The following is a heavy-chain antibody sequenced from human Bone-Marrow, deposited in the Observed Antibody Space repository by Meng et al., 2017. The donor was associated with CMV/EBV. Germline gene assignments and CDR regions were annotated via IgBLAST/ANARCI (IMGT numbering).Heavy chain of an antibody. J-gene: IGHJ4*02. D-gene: IGHD3-9*01. CDR1: GFTFSSYS. Sequence: GESLKISCAASGFTFSSYSMNWVRQAPGKGLEWVSSISSSSSYIYYADSVKGRFTISRDNAKDSLYLQMNSLRAEDTALYYCARDPYTIAEGDYWGQGTLVTVSS. CDR2: ISSSSSYI. CDR3: ARDPYTIAEGDY. V-gene: IGHV3-21*04.